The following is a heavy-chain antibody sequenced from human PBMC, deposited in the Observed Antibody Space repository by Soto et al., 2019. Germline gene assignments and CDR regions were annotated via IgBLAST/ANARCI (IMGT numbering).Heavy chain of an antibody. CDR3: ARGGGYSGYDEETYYFDY. D-gene: IGHD5-12*01. CDR1: GYTFTSYY. V-gene: IGHV1-46*01. J-gene: IGHJ4*02. CDR2: INPSGGST. Sequence: GASVNVSCKASGYTFTSYYMHWVRQAPGQGLEWMGIINPSGGSTSYAQKFQGRVTMTRDTSTSTVYMELSSLRSEDTAVYYCARGGGYSGYDEETYYFDYWGQGTLVTVSS.